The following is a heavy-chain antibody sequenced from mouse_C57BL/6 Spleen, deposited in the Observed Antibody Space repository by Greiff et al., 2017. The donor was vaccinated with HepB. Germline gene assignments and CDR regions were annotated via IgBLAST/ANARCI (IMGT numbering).Heavy chain of an antibody. V-gene: IGHV1-53*01. CDR3: AREGPILLRKVDY. J-gene: IGHJ2*01. D-gene: IGHD1-1*01. Sequence: QVQLQQPGTELVKPGASVKLSCKASGYTFTSYWMHWVKQRPGQGLEWIGNINPSNGGTKYNEKFKSKATLTVDKSSSTAYMQLSSLTSEDSAVYYCAREGPILLRKVDYWGQGTTLTVSS. CDR2: INPSNGGT. CDR1: GYTFTSYW.